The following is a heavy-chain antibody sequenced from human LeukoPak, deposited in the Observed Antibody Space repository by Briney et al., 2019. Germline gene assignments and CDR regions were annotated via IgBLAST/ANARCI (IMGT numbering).Heavy chain of an antibody. J-gene: IGHJ3*02. CDR2: ISGSGGST. Sequence: PGGSLRLSCAASGFTFSNYVMNWVRQAPGEGLEWVSDISGSGGSTYYADSVKGRFTISRDHSKNMLYLQMNSLRAEDTAVYFCAKRTDAFDIWGQGTMVTVSS. CDR3: AKRTDAFDI. CDR1: GFTFSNYV. V-gene: IGHV3-23*01.